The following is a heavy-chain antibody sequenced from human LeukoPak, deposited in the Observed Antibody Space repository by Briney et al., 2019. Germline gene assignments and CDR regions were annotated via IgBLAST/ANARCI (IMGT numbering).Heavy chain of an antibody. CDR1: GYTFTGYY. J-gene: IGHJ5*02. Sequence: ASVKVSCKASGYTFTGYYMHWVRQAPGQGLEWMGWINPNSGGTNYAQKFQGRVTMTRDTSISTAYMELSRLRSDDTAVYYCARGGLAAAGSYNWFDPWGQGTLVTVSS. CDR2: INPNSGGT. D-gene: IGHD6-13*01. V-gene: IGHV1-2*02. CDR3: ARGGLAAAGSYNWFDP.